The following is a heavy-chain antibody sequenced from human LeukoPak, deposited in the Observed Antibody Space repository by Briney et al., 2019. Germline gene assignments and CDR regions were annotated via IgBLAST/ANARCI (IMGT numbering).Heavy chain of an antibody. CDR2: ISSSSSTI. CDR1: GFTFSSYA. V-gene: IGHV3-48*01. CDR3: ARGKIAVAPTHYFDY. D-gene: IGHD6-19*01. J-gene: IGHJ4*02. Sequence: GGSLRLSCAASGFTFSSYAMSWVRQAPGKGLEWVSYISSSSSTIYYADSVKGRFTISRDNAKNSLYLQMNSLRAEDTAVYYCARGKIAVAPTHYFDYWGQGTLVTVSS.